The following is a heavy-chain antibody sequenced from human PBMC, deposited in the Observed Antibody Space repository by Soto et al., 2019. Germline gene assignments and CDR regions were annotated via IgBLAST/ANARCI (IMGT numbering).Heavy chain of an antibody. CDR1: GFTFSSYA. V-gene: IGHV3-64*01. CDR3: ARGGGYYFDY. CDR2: ISSNGGST. J-gene: IGHJ4*02. Sequence: EVQLVESGGGLVQPGGSLRLSCAASGFTFSSYAMHWVRQAPGKGLEYVSAISSNGGSTYYAKSVKGRFTISRDNSKNTLYLQMGSLRAEDMAVYYCARGGGYYFDYWGQGTLVTVSS.